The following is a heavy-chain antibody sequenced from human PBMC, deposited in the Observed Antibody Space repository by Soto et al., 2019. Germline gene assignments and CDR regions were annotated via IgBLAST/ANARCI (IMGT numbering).Heavy chain of an antibody. CDR3: ASNWVGDSSGWRFDY. D-gene: IGHD3-22*01. CDR1: GFTFSSYA. Sequence: GGSLRLSCAASGFTFSSYAMHWVRQAPGKGLEWVAVISYDGSNKYYADSVKGRFTISRDNSKNTLYLQMNSLRAEDTAVYYCASNWVGDSSGWRFDYWGQGTLVTVSS. CDR2: ISYDGSNK. V-gene: IGHV3-30-3*01. J-gene: IGHJ4*02.